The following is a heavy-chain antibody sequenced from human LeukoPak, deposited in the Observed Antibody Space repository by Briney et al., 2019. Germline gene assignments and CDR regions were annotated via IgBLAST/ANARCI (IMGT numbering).Heavy chain of an antibody. Sequence: PGGSLRLSCAASGFTFSTYWMSWVSKAPGKGLEWMANIKQDGSEKYYVDSVKGRFTISRDNAKNSLYLQMNSLRAEDTAVYYCATERRDYDSSGYYRWGQGTLVTVSS. CDR1: GFTFSTYW. J-gene: IGHJ5*02. V-gene: IGHV3-7*03. D-gene: IGHD3-22*01. CDR2: IKQDGSEK. CDR3: ATERRDYDSSGYYR.